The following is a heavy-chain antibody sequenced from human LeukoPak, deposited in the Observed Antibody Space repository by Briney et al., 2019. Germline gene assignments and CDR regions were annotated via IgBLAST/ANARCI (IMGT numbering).Heavy chain of an antibody. CDR2: IYYSGST. D-gene: IGHD3-22*01. CDR1: GGSISSYY. J-gene: IGHJ5*02. CDR3: ARDDSSGPAGYNWFDP. V-gene: IGHV4-59*01. Sequence: SETLSLTCTVSGGSISSYYWSWIRQPPGKGLEWIGYIYYSGSTNYNPSLKSRVTISVDTSKNQFSLKLSSVTAADTAVYYCARDDSSGPAGYNWFDPWGQGTLVTVSS.